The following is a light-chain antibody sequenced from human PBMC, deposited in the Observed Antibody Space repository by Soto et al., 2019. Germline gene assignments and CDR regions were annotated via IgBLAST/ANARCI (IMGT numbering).Light chain of an antibody. CDR3: QQYDNWPPRYT. V-gene: IGKV3-15*01. CDR1: QSISSN. Sequence: EIVMTQSPATLSVSPGERVTLSCRASQSISSNLAWYQQRPGQAPRLLMYGASTRATGIPARFSGSGSGAEFILTISSLQSEDFAVYYCQQYDNWPPRYTFGQGTKLEIK. J-gene: IGKJ2*01. CDR2: GAS.